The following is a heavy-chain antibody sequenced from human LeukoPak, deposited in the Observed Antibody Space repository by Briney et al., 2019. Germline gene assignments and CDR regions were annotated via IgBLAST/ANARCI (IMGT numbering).Heavy chain of an antibody. J-gene: IGHJ5*02. Sequence: SETLSLTCSVSGDDISSSNWWTWVRQPPQKGLEWIGEVYHSGSTNYNPSLKSRIYMSVDKSQNRFSLRLTSVTAADTAVYFCARVSGSGLYFKSFDPWGQGTLVIVSS. CDR2: VYHSGST. V-gene: IGHV4-4*02. D-gene: IGHD3-10*01. CDR1: GDDISSSNW. CDR3: ARVSGSGLYFKSFDP.